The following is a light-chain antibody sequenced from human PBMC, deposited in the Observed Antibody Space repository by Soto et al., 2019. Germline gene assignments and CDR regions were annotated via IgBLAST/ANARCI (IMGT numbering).Light chain of an antibody. V-gene: IGLV2-8*01. CDR2: EVS. J-gene: IGLJ1*01. CDR1: SSDVGGYNY. CDR3: SSYAGSKNV. Sequence: QSVLTQPPSASGSPGQSVTISCTGTSSDVGGYNYVSWYQQHPGKAPKLMIYEVSKRPSGVPDRFSGSKSGNTASLTVSGLQGEDAADYYCSSYAGSKNVFGTGTKVTVL.